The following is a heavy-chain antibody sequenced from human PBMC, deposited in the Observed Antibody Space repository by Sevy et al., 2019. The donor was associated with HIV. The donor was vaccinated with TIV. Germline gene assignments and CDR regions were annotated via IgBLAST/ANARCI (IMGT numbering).Heavy chain of an antibody. CDR1: GFTFSSYW. J-gene: IGHJ4*02. CDR3: ARDLEFYDYGDYGPAFMPDY. V-gene: IGHV3-74*01. D-gene: IGHD4-17*01. CDR2: INSDGSST. Sequence: GGSLRLSCAASGFTFSSYWMHWVRQAPGKGLVWVSRINSDGSSTSYADSVKGRFTISRDNAKNTLYLQMNSLRAEDTAVYYCARDLEFYDYGDYGPAFMPDYWGQGTLVTVSS.